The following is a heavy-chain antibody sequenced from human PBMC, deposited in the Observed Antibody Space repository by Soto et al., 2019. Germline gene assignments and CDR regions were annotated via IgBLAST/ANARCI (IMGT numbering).Heavy chain of an antibody. CDR1: GGTFVRHV. CDR2: INPLSGIS. V-gene: IGHV1-69*09. J-gene: IGHJ4*02. Sequence: QVQLVQSGAEVKKPESSVKVSCKTSGGTFVRHVISWVRQAPGQGPEWMGKINPLSGISNYAQKFQDRVTSTADTNSSTAYMELSSLRSDDTAVYYCATPACAATWCSPSHNLDHWGQGTLVTVSS. CDR3: ATPACAATWCSPSHNLDH. D-gene: IGHD2-8*02.